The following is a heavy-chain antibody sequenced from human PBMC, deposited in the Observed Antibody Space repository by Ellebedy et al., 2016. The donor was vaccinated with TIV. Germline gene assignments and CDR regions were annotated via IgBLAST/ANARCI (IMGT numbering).Heavy chain of an antibody. CDR3: ARGSPDDSSGFDY. J-gene: IGHJ4*02. V-gene: IGHV4-39*07. D-gene: IGHD3-22*01. CDR1: GGSISSSSYY. CDR2: IYYTGST. Sequence: SETLSLTXTVSGGSISSSSYYWGWIRQPPGKGLEWIGNIYYTGSTSYNPSLKSRLTISVDPSKNQFSLKLTSVTAADTAVYYCARGSPDDSSGFDYWGQGTLVTVSS.